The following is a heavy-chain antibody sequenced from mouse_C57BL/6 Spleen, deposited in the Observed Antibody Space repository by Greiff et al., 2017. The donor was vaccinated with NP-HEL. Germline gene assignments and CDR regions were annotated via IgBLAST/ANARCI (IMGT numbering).Heavy chain of an antibody. V-gene: IGHV14-2*01. CDR1: GFNIKDYY. CDR3: ASDGYYVGFAY. Sequence: VQLKESGAELVKPGASVKLSCTASGFNIKDYYMHWVKQRTEQGLEWIGRIDPEDGETKYAPKFQGKATLTADTSSNTAYLQLSSLTSEDTAVYYCASDGYYVGFAYWGQGTLVTVSA. J-gene: IGHJ3*01. D-gene: IGHD2-3*01. CDR2: IDPEDGET.